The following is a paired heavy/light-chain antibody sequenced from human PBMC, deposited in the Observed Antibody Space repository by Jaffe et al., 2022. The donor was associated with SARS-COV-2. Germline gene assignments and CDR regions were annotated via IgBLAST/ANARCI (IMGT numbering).Light chain of an antibody. CDR1: QSLLYSSNNKNY. V-gene: IGKV4-1*01. J-gene: IGKJ4*01. CDR2: WAS. CDR3: QQYYGTPPT. Sequence: DIVMTQSPDSLAVSLGERATISCKSSQSLLYSSNNKNYLAWYQQKPGQPPKLLIYWASIRESGVPDRFSGSGSGTDFILTINSLQAEDVAVYYCQQYYGTPPTFGGGTKVEIK.
Heavy chain of an antibody. V-gene: IGHV3-30-3*01. CDR3: ARDYSTGPFTQLLHH. J-gene: IGHJ5*02. D-gene: IGHD2-15*01. CDR1: GFSFSYYA. Sequence: QVHLVESGGDVVQPGKSLRLSCVASGFSFSYYAMHWVRQAPGKGLEWVAVITNDGNKKFYTDSVKGRFTISRDNSLNTLYLQLDSLRAEDTAAYYCARDYSTGPFTQLLHHWGQGTLVTVSS. CDR2: ITNDGNKK.